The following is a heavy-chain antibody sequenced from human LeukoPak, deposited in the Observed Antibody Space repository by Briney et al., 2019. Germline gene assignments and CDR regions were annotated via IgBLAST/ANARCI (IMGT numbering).Heavy chain of an antibody. J-gene: IGHJ6*02. CDR3: ARDKGFWSGLSSYYYYYGMDV. Sequence: GGSLRLSCAASGFTFNSYAMSWVRQAPGKGLEWVSAISGSGGSTYYADSVKGRFTISRDNSKNTLYLQMNSLRAEDTAVYYCARDKGFWSGLSSYYYYYGMDVWGQGTTVTVSS. V-gene: IGHV3-23*01. D-gene: IGHD3-3*01. CDR2: ISGSGGST. CDR1: GFTFNSYA.